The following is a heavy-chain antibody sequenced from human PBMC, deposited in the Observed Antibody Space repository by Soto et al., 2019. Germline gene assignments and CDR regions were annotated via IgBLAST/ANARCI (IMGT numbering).Heavy chain of an antibody. J-gene: IGHJ4*02. CDR1: GYTFTSYG. CDR2: ISAHNGDT. CDR3: ARATGRFDY. D-gene: IGHD1-26*01. Sequence: QVQLVQSGAEVKEPGASVKVSCKASGYTFTSYGISWVRQAPGQGLEWMGWISAHNGDTNYAQKLQGRVTMTTDTFTSTAYMEVRSLRSDDTAGYYCARATGRFDYWGQGTLVTVSS. V-gene: IGHV1-18*01.